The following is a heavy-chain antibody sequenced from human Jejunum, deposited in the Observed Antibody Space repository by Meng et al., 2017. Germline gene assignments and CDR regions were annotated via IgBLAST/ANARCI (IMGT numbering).Heavy chain of an antibody. CDR1: GFTFSDHY. CDR3: ARGHWSFDY. CDR2: SRNKPNSYTT. V-gene: IGHV3-72*01. D-gene: IGHD2-8*02. Sequence: GSLRLSCAASGFTFSDHYMDWVRQAPGKGLEWVGRSRNKPNSYTTVYAASVKGRFTISRDESKNSLYLQMNSLKTDDTAVYYCARGHWSFDYWGQGTLVTVSS. J-gene: IGHJ4*02.